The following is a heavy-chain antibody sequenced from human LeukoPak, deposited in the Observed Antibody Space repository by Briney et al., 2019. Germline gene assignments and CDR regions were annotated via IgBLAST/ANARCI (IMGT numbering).Heavy chain of an antibody. CDR1: GFTVSSNY. D-gene: IGHD6-13*01. J-gene: IGHJ1*01. V-gene: IGHV3-66*04. CDR3: ATPAAGPGAKHSLY. Sequence: GGSLRLSCAASGFTVSSNYMSWVRQAPGKGLEWVSVIYSGGSTYYADSVKGRFTISRDNSKNTLYLQMNSLRAEDTAVYYCATPAAGPGAKHSLYWGQGTLVIVSS. CDR2: IYSGGST.